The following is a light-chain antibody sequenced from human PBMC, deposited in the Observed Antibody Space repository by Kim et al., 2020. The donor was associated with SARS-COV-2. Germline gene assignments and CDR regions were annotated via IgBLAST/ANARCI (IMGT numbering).Light chain of an antibody. CDR2: SVS. J-gene: IGKJ2*01. CDR3: QQYGIAPPYT. V-gene: IGKV3-20*01. Sequence: SPGERGTLSCRTRQSVCRHCLAWYQQKPGQAPRLLIYSVSNRATGIPDRFSGSGSGTDFTLTISRLEPEDFAVYYCQQYGIAPPYTFGQGTKLEI. CDR1: QSVCRHC.